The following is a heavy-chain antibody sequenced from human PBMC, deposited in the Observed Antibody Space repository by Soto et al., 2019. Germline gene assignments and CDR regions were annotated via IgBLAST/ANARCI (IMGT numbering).Heavy chain of an antibody. CDR2: IYYSGST. J-gene: IGHJ4*02. D-gene: IGHD3-10*01. Sequence: SETLSLTCTVSGGSISSYYWSWIRQPPGKGLEWIGYIYYSGSTNYNPSLKSRVTISVDTSKNQFSLKLSSVTAADTAVYYCARYYYGSGSYYVYWGQGTLVPVYS. CDR3: ARYYYGSGSYYVY. V-gene: IGHV4-59*01. CDR1: GGSISSYY.